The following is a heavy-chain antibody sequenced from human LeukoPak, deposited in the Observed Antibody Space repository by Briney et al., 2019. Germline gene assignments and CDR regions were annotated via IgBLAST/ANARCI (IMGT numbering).Heavy chain of an antibody. Sequence: SQTLSLTCAISGDSVSTSSVAWNWIRQSPSRMLEWLGRTYYRSKWNNDYAVSVKNRIIINPDTSKNQFSLQLNSVTPEDTAEYYCARYNWNGGRAFDVWGQGTMVTVSS. CDR1: GDSVSTSSVA. J-gene: IGHJ3*01. CDR2: TYYRSKWNN. V-gene: IGHV6-1*01. D-gene: IGHD1-1*01. CDR3: ARYNWNGGRAFDV.